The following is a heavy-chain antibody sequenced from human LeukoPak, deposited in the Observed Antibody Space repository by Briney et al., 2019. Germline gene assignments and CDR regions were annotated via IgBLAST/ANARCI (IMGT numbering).Heavy chain of an antibody. D-gene: IGHD5-18*01. CDR1: GGSFSGYY. J-gene: IGHJ6*02. CDR3: ARDTAMNGYYYYGMDV. V-gene: IGHV4-34*01. Sequence: SETLSLTCAVYGGSFSGYYWSWVRQPPGKGLEWIGEINHSGSTNYNPSRKSRVTISVDTSKHQFSLKLSSVTAADTAVYYCARDTAMNGYYYYGMDVWGQGTTGTVSS. CDR2: INHSGST.